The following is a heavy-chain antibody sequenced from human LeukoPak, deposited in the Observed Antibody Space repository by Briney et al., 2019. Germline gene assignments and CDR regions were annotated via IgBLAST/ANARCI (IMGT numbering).Heavy chain of an antibody. D-gene: IGHD3-10*01. Sequence: PGRSLRLSCAASGFTFSSYGMHWLRQAPGKGLEWAAVISYDGSNKYYADSVKGRFTISRDYSKNTLYLQMNSLRAEDTAVYYCAKDLTGMVRGEGAFDYWGQGTLVTVSS. CDR3: AKDLTGMVRGEGAFDY. CDR1: GFTFSSYG. J-gene: IGHJ4*02. V-gene: IGHV3-30*18. CDR2: ISYDGSNK.